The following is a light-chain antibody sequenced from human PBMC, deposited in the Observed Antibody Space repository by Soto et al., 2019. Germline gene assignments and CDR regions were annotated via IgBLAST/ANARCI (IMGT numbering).Light chain of an antibody. J-gene: IGKJ1*01. CDR1: QSISSW. CDR3: QQYNSFSTWA. V-gene: IGKV1-5*03. Sequence: DIQMTQSPSTLSASVGDRVTITCRASQSISSWLAWYQQKPGKAPKLLIYEASSLESGVPSRFSGSGSGTDLTLTISTLQPEDFGTYYCQQYNSFSTWAFGPGTKVEIK. CDR2: EAS.